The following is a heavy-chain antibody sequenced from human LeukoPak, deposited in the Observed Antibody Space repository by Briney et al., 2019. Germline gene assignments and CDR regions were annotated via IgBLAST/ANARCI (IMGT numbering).Heavy chain of an antibody. CDR3: ARVVAAGTNRYDP. Sequence: GGSLRLSCAASGFTFRSYWMSWVRQAPGKGLEWVANINRDGSEKYYVDSVKGRFTISRDNAKNSLYLQMNSLRAEDTAVYFCARVVAAGTNRYDPWGQGTLVTVSS. D-gene: IGHD6-13*01. V-gene: IGHV3-7*05. CDR2: INRDGSEK. J-gene: IGHJ5*02. CDR1: GFTFRSYW.